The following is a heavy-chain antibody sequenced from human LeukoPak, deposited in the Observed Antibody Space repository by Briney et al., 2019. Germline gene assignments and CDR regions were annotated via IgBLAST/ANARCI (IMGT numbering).Heavy chain of an antibody. CDR2: IWYDGSNK. CDR1: GFTFSSYG. V-gene: IGHV3-33*01. CDR3: ARSVRPRDAFDI. Sequence: GRSLRLSCAASGFTFSSYGMHWVRQAPGKGLEWVAVIWYDGSNKYYADSVKGRFTISRDNSKSTLYLQMNSLRAEDTAVYYCARSVRPRDAFDIWGQGTMVTVSS. D-gene: IGHD1-1*01. J-gene: IGHJ3*02.